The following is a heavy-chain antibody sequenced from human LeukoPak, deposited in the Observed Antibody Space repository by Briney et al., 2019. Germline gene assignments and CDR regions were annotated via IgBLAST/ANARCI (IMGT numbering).Heavy chain of an antibody. J-gene: IGHJ3*02. Sequence: GASVKVSCKASGYTFIGYYMHWVRQAPGQGLEWMGWINPNSGGTNYAQKFQGRVTMTRDTSISTAYMELSRLRSDDTAVYYCARGGKIIITMVRGAPASRDAFDIWGQGTMVTVSS. CDR2: INPNSGGT. D-gene: IGHD3-10*01. V-gene: IGHV1-2*02. CDR1: GYTFIGYY. CDR3: ARGGKIIITMVRGAPASRDAFDI.